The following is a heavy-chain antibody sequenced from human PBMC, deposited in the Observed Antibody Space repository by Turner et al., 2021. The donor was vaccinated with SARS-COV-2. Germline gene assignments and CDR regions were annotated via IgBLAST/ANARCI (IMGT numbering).Heavy chain of an antibody. CDR2: ISGSGSTT. D-gene: IGHD3-22*01. CDR1: GFTFSSYA. CDR3: AKADRVMIVVVITLFDY. V-gene: IGHV3-23*01. Sequence: EVRLLESGGGLVQPGGSLRLSCSASGFTFSSYAMSWVRQAPGKGLEWVSAISGSGSTTYYADYVKGRFTISRDNSKNTLYLQMNSLRAEDTAVYYCAKADRVMIVVVITLFDYWGQGTLVTVSS. J-gene: IGHJ4*02.